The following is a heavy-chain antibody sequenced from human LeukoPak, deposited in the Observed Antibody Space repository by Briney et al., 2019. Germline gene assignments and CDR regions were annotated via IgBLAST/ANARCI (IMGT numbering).Heavy chain of an antibody. CDR3: ARADQYSYGYFDY. CDR2: INHSGST. V-gene: IGHV4-34*01. J-gene: IGHJ4*02. CDR1: GGSFSGYY. Sequence: PSETLSLTCAVYGGSFSGYYWSWIRQPPGKGLEWIGEINHSGSTNYNPSLKSRVTISVDTSKNQFPLKLSSVTAADTAVYYCARADQYSYGYFDYWGQGTLVTVSS. D-gene: IGHD5-18*01.